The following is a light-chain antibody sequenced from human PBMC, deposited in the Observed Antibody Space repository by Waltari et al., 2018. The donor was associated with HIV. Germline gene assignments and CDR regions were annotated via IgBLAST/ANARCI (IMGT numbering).Light chain of an antibody. V-gene: IGLV3-25*03. CDR1: VLSKKY. J-gene: IGLJ3*02. CDR3: QSADNSGTHVV. Sequence: SYELTQPPSVSVSPGQTAGITCSGDVLSKKYTNWYRQTPGQAPVMVIYRGTERPSGIPCRFSGSNSGTTVTLTIAGVQAEDEADYYCQSADNSGTHVVFGGGTRLTVL. CDR2: RGT.